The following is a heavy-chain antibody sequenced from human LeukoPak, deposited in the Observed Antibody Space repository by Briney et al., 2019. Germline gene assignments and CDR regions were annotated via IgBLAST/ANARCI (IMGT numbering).Heavy chain of an antibody. J-gene: IGHJ4*02. V-gene: IGHV3-23*01. CDR3: ARAYSSSWQPFDY. CDR1: GFTFSSYS. CDR2: ISGSGINT. D-gene: IGHD6-13*01. Sequence: GGSLRLSCAASGFTFSSYSMNWVRQAPGKGLDWVSGISGSGINTYYADSVKGRFTISRDNSKNTLFLQMNSLRAEDTAVYYCARAYSSSWQPFDYWGQGTLVTVSS.